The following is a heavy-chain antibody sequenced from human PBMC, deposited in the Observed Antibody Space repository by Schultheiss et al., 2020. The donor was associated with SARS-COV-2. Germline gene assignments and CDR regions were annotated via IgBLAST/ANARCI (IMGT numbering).Heavy chain of an antibody. J-gene: IGHJ6*02. CDR3: ARRQLSGYIPYYYYGMDV. V-gene: IGHV4-34*01. CDR2: INHSGST. D-gene: IGHD5-18*01. CDR1: GFTFSSYG. Sequence: GSLRLSCAASGFTFSSYGMHWVRQAPGKGLEWIGEINHSGSTNYNPSLKSRVTISVDTSKNQFSLKLSSVTAADTAVYYCARRQLSGYIPYYYYGMDVWGQGTTVTVSS.